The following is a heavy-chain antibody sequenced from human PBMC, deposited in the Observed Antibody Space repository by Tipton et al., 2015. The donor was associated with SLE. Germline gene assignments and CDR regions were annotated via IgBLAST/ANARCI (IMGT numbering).Heavy chain of an antibody. Sequence: TLSLTCTVSGGSVNSGSYYCTWMRQPAGAGLELIGRIHTGGSTNYNPSLKSRVTISLDKSKNLFSLNLASVTAADTAAYYCARGGFIRMGQWFDPWGQGTLVTVSS. CDR2: IHTGGST. J-gene: IGHJ5*02. CDR3: ARGGFIRMGQWFDP. V-gene: IGHV4-61*02. D-gene: IGHD2-8*01. CDR1: GGSVNSGSYY.